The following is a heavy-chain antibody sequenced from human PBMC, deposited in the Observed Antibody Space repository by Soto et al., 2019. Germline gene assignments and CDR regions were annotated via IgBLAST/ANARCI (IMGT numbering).Heavy chain of an antibody. Sequence: ASVKVSCKASGYTFTGYYMHWVRQAPGQGLEWMGWINPNSGGTNYAQKFQGWVTMTRDTSISTAYMELSRLRSDDTAVYYCARAEGEWLRPSYYYYGMDVWGQGTTVTVSS. CDR3: ARAEGEWLRPSYYYYGMDV. D-gene: IGHD5-12*01. CDR2: INPNSGGT. J-gene: IGHJ6*02. V-gene: IGHV1-2*04. CDR1: GYTFTGYY.